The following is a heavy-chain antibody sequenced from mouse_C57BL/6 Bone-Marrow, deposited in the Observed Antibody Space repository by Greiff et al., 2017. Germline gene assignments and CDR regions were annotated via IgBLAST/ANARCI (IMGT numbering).Heavy chain of an antibody. V-gene: IGHV1-64*01. CDR1: GYTFTSYW. J-gene: IGHJ4*01. Sequence: QVQLQQPGAELVKPGASVKLSCKASGYTFTSYWMHWVKQRPGQGLEWIGMIHPNSGSTNYNEKFKSKATLTVDKSSSTAYMQLSSLTSEDSAVYYCARRATTAVAKGAMDYWGQGTSVTVSS. D-gene: IGHD1-1*01. CDR2: IHPNSGST. CDR3: ARRATTAVAKGAMDY.